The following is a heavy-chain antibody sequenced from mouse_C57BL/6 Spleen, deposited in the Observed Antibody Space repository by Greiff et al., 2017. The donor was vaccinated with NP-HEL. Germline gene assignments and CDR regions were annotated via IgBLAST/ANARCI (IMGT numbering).Heavy chain of an antibody. CDR3: TRYYGSSPAWFAY. CDR2: IDPENGDT. CDR1: GFNIKDDY. Sequence: DVKLQESGAELVRPGASVKLSCTASGFNIKDDYMHWVKQRPEQGLEWIGWIDPENGDTEYASKFQGKATITADTSSNTAYLQLSSLTSEDTAVYYCTRYYGSSPAWFAYWGQGTLVTVSA. V-gene: IGHV14-4*01. D-gene: IGHD1-1*01. J-gene: IGHJ3*01.